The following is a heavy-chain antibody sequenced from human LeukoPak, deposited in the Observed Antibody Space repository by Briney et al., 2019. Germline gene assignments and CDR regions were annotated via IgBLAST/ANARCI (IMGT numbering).Heavy chain of an antibody. V-gene: IGHV3-21*01. CDR2: ISSTSSYI. CDR3: ARKGNWNYDY. Sequence: PGGSLRLSCTASGFSFNIYSMNWVRQAPGKGLEWVSSISSTSSYIHYADSVKGRFTISRDNARNSLYLQMNSLRVEDTAVYYCARKGNWNYDYWGQGTLVTVSS. J-gene: IGHJ4*02. CDR1: GFSFNIYS. D-gene: IGHD1-1*01.